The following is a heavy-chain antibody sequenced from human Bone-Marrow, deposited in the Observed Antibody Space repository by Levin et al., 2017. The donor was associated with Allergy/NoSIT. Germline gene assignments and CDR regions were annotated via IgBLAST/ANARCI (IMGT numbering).Heavy chain of an antibody. CDR3: ARVGYGYSNYYGMDV. Sequence: SQTLSLTCSVSGGSIDSVDYYWSWVRQAPGKGLDWIGHIYYSGDTYFNPSLRSRGTMSVDTSKNQFSLKLSSVSAADTAVYFCARVGYGYSNYYGMDVWGQGTTVTVSS. CDR1: GGSIDSVDYY. CDR2: IYYSGDT. V-gene: IGHV4-30-4*01. D-gene: IGHD5-18*01. J-gene: IGHJ6*02.